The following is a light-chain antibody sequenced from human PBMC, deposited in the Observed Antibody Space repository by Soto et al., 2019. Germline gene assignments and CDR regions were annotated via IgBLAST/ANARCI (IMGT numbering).Light chain of an antibody. Sequence: DIEMTESRSSVSASVGDRFTITFRASQIISTHLSWYQQKPGKAPKLLIYTASSLQSGVPSRFSGYGSETEFTLTISSLQPEDFATYFCQQSYSIPHTFGQGTRLEIK. J-gene: IGKJ5*01. V-gene: IGKV1-39*01. CDR1: QIISTH. CDR3: QQSYSIPHT. CDR2: TAS.